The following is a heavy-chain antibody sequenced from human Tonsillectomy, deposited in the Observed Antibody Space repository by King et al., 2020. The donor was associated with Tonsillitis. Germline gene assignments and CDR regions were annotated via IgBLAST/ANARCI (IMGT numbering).Heavy chain of an antibody. D-gene: IGHD3-22*01. V-gene: IGHV3-20*04. CDR1: GFTFDDHG. CDR2: INWNGGST. Sequence: VQLVESGGGVVRPGGSLRLSCAASGFTFDDHGMSWVRQAPGKGLEWVSGINWNGGSTGYADSVKGRFTISRDNVKNSLYLQMHSLRAEETVLYYYAGDFSYYYDSRGYYYPTTGTYMDVWGKGSTVTVSS. J-gene: IGHJ6*03. CDR3: AGDFSYYYDSRGYYYPTTGTYMDV.